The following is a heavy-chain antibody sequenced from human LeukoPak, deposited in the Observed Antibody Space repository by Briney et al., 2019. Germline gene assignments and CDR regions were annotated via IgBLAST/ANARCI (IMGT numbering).Heavy chain of an antibody. CDR2: IHHSGTM. CDR3: ARGGYYGSGIDAFDI. CDR1: GGSISSYY. V-gene: IGHV4-59*12. Sequence: SETQSLTCTVSGGSISSYYCTWIRQPPGKGLEWIGYIHHSGTMYYGPSLKSRLTISVDRSKNQFSLELTSVTAADTAVYYCARGGYYGSGIDAFDIWGQGTMVTVSS. J-gene: IGHJ3*02. D-gene: IGHD3-10*01.